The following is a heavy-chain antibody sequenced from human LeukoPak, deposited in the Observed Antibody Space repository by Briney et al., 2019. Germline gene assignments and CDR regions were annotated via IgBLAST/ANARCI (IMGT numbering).Heavy chain of an antibody. D-gene: IGHD4-17*01. V-gene: IGHV1-69*13. Sequence: SVKVSCKASGGTFSSYAISWVRQAPGQGLEWMGGIIPIFGTANYAQKFQGRVTITADESTSTAYMELSSLRSEDTAVYYCARGLEDYGDYAYWGQGTLVTVSS. J-gene: IGHJ4*02. CDR3: ARGLEDYGDYAY. CDR2: IIPIFGTA. CDR1: GGTFSSYA.